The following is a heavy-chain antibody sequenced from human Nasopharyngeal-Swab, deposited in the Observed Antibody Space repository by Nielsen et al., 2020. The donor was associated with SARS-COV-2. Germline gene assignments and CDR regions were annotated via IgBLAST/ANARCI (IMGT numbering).Heavy chain of an antibody. Sequence: SETLSLTCTVSGGSISSSSYYWGWIRQPPGKGLEWIGSIYYSGSTYYNPSLKSRVTISVDTSKNQFSLKLSSVTAADTAVHYCARAAPLRYFDLGYYYYYGMDVWGQGTTVTVSS. CDR3: ARAAPLRYFDLGYYYYYGMDV. CDR1: GGSISSSSYY. V-gene: IGHV4-39*01. CDR2: IYYSGST. D-gene: IGHD3-9*01. J-gene: IGHJ6*02.